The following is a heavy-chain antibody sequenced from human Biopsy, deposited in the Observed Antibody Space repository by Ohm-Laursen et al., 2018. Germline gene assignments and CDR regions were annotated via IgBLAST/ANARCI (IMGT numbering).Heavy chain of an antibody. CDR3: ARDDAVTVIRGLYY. J-gene: IGHJ4*02. V-gene: IGHV4-31*11. D-gene: IGHD2-21*02. CDR2: IYYSGST. CDR1: GESFNGYY. Sequence: SETLSLTCAVYGESFNGYYWSWIRQHPGKGLEWIGYIYYSGSTYYNPSLKSRISMSVDTSRNQFSLKLSSVTAADTAVYYCARDDAVTVIRGLYYWGQGALVTVSS.